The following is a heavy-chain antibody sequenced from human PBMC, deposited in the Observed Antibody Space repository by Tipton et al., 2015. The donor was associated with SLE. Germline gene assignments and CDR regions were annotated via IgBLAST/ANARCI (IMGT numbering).Heavy chain of an antibody. J-gene: IGHJ2*01. D-gene: IGHD6-6*01. CDR1: GFTFSSYG. CDR2: IKQDGSEK. Sequence: SGFTFSSYGMHWVRQAPGKGLEWVANIKQDGSEKYYVDSVKGRFTISRDNAKNSLYLQMNSLRAEDTAVYYCARAGIAAGYFDLWGRGTLVTVSS. CDR3: ARAGIAAGYFDL. V-gene: IGHV3-7*03.